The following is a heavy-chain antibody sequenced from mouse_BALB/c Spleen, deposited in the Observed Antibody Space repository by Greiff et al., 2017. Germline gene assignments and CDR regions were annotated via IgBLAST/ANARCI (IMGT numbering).Heavy chain of an antibody. Sequence: DVQLQESGGGLVQPGGSRKLSCAASGFTFSSFGMHWVRQAPEKGLEWVAYISSGSSTIYYADTVKGRFTISRDNPKNTLFLQMTSLRSEDTAMYYCARWAYGNYVEAMDYWGQGTSVTVSS. CDR3: ARWAYGNYVEAMDY. CDR2: ISSGSSTI. V-gene: IGHV5-17*02. J-gene: IGHJ4*01. D-gene: IGHD2-1*01. CDR1: GFTFSSFG.